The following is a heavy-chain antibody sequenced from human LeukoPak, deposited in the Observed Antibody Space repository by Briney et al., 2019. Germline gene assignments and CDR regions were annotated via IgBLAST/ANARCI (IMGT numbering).Heavy chain of an antibody. D-gene: IGHD3-16*02. V-gene: IGHV3-53*01. J-gene: IGHJ4*02. Sequence: GGSLRLSCAASGFTFSSYWMSWVRQAPGKGLEWVSVIYSGGSTYYADSVKGRFTISRDNSKNTLYLQMNSLRAEDTAVYYCAKELRLGELSLWGQGTLVTVSS. CDR1: GFTFSSYW. CDR3: AKELRLGELSL. CDR2: IYSGGST.